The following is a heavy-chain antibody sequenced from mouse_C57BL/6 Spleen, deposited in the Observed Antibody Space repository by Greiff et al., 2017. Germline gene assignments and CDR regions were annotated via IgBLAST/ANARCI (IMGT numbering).Heavy chain of an antibody. J-gene: IGHJ2*01. Sequence: EVKVEESGGGLVQPGGSMKLSCVASGFTFSNYWMNWVRQSPETGLEWVAQIRLKSDNYATPYAESVKGRFTISRDDSKSSVYLQMNNLRAEDTGIYYCTDYAGYFDYWGQGTTLTVSS. CDR1: GFTFSNYW. CDR3: TDYAGYFDY. V-gene: IGHV6-3*01. D-gene: IGHD2-4*01. CDR2: IRLKSDNYAT.